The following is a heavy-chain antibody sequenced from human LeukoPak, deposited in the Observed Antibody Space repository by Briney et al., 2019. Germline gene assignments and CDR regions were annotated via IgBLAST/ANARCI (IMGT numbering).Heavy chain of an antibody. D-gene: IGHD5-12*01. J-gene: IGHJ4*02. V-gene: IGHV4-59*01. CDR1: GGSISSYY. CDR2: IYYSGST. CDR3: ARSSGYELMYYFDY. Sequence: SETLSLTCTVSGGSISSYYWSWIRQPPGKGLEWSGYIYYSGSTNYNPSLKSRVTISVDTSKNQFSLQLSSVTAADTAVYYCARSSGYELMYYFDYWGQGTLVTVSS.